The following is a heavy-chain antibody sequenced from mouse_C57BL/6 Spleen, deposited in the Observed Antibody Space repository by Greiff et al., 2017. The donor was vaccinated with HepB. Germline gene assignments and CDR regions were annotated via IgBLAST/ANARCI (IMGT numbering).Heavy chain of an antibody. CDR1: GYTFTSYW. CDR2: IHPNSGST. J-gene: IGHJ4*01. V-gene: IGHV1-64*01. Sequence: QVQLQQPGAELVKPGASVKLSCKASGYTFTSYWMHWVKQRPGQGLEWIGMIHPNSGSTNYNEKFKSKATLTVDKSSSTAYMQLSSLTSGDSAVYYCARGSSYLFYAMDYWGQGTSVTVSS. D-gene: IGHD1-1*01. CDR3: ARGSSYLFYAMDY.